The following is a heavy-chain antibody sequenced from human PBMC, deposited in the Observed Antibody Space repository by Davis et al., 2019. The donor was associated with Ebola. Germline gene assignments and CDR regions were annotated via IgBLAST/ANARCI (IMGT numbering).Heavy chain of an antibody. V-gene: IGHV4-59*01. CDR3: ASSIAVAGPHGGYGMDV. Sequence: GSLRLSCAVSGGSISSYYWSWIRQPPGKGLEWIGYIDYSGSTNYNPSLKSRVTISVDTSKNQFSLKLSSVTAEDTAKYYCASSIAVAGPHGGYGMDVWGQGTTVTVSS. J-gene: IGHJ6*02. D-gene: IGHD6-19*01. CDR2: IDYSGST. CDR1: GGSISSYY.